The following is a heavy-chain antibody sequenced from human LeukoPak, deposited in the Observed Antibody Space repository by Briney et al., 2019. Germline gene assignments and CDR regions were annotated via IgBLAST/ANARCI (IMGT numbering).Heavy chain of an antibody. D-gene: IGHD3-10*01. CDR3: ARDSTYYYDSGSSGPHYFDF. Sequence: GGSLRLSCAASGFTFSSYAMHWVRQAPGKGLEWVALISYHGDITYYADSVKGRFTLSRDNSKTTLFLQLNSLRAEDTAVYYCARDSTYYYDSGSSGPHYFDFWGQGTPVTVSS. CDR1: GFTFSSYA. J-gene: IGHJ4*02. CDR2: ISYHGDIT. V-gene: IGHV3-30*01.